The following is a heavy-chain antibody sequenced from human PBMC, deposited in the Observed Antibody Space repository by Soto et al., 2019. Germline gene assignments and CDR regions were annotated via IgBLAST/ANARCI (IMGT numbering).Heavy chain of an antibody. J-gene: IGHJ4*02. D-gene: IGHD5-12*01. CDR2: ISSSSSYI. CDR3: ARPSGDGYNFGY. Sequence: EVQLVESGGGLVKPGGSLRLSCAASGFTFSSYSMNWVRQAPGKGLEWVSSISSSSSYIYYADSVKGRFTISRDNAKNPLYLQMNSLRAEDTAVYYCARPSGDGYNFGYWGQGTLVTVSS. V-gene: IGHV3-21*01. CDR1: GFTFSSYS.